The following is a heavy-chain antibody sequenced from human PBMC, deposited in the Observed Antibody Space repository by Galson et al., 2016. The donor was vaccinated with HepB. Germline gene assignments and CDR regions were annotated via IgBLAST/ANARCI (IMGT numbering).Heavy chain of an antibody. J-gene: IGHJ4*02. D-gene: IGHD6-25*01. CDR1: GFTFSYYW. V-gene: IGHV3-7*01. CDR2: VNQDGGEK. Sequence: SLRLSCAASGFTFSYYWMSWVRQAPGKGLEWVANVNQDGGEKYYVDSVKGRFTISRDNAKNSLYLQMNSLRVKDTAVYYCARDGLGTVAAASALGNWGQGTLVTVSS. CDR3: ARDGLGTVAAASALGN.